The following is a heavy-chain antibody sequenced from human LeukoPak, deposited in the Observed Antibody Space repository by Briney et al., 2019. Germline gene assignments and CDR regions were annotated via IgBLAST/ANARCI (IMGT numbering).Heavy chain of an antibody. D-gene: IGHD2-2*01. V-gene: IGHV1-18*04. CDR3: ARAGYCTSTSCYAGNWFDP. J-gene: IGHJ5*02. Sequence: ASVKVSCKASGYTFTSYGMSWVRQAPGQGLEWMGWISAYNGNTNYAQKLQGRVTMTTDTSTSTAYMELRSLRSDDTAVYYCARAGYCTSTSCYAGNWFDPWGQGTLVTVSS. CDR2: ISAYNGNT. CDR1: GYTFTSYG.